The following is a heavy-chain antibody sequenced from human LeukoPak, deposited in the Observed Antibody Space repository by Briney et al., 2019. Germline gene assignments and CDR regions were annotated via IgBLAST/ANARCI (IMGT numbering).Heavy chain of an antibody. J-gene: IGHJ3*02. CDR3: ARDRGVEMATSDAFDI. CDR2: IYASGAS. CDR1: GGSISSRNYH. V-gene: IGHV4-61*02. Sequence: SQTLSLTCTLSGGSISSRNYHWNWIRQAAGKGPEWIGRIYASGASKYNPSLNGRVTMSLDTSKNQFSLKLSSVTAADTAVYYCARDRGVEMATSDAFDIWGQGTMVTVSS. D-gene: IGHD5-24*01.